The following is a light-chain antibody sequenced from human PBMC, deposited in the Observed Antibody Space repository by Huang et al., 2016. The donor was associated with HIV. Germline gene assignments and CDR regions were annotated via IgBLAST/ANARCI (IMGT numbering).Light chain of an antibody. CDR2: AAS. J-gene: IGKJ2*01. V-gene: IGKV1-39*01. CDR3: QQSYSTPVYT. Sequence: DIQMTQSPSSLSASVGDGVTITCRASQSISSYLHGYQQKPGKAPKLLIYAASSLQSGVPSRFCGSGSGTYFTLTISSLQPEDFATYYCQQSYSTPVYTFGQGTKLEIK. CDR1: QSISSY.